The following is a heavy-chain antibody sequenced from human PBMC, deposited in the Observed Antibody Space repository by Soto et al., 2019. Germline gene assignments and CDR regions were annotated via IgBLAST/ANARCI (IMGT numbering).Heavy chain of an antibody. J-gene: IGHJ2*01. D-gene: IGHD3-3*01. CDR3: ARDLKYYDFWSGPGYFDL. CDR1: GYTVTSYA. V-gene: IGHV1-3*01. CDR2: INAGNGNT. Sequence: GASVKVSCKASGYTVTSYAMHWVRQAPGQRLEWMGWINAGNGNTKYSQKFQGRVTITRDTSASTAYMELSSLRSEDTAVYYCARDLKYYDFWSGPGYFDLWGRGTLVTVSS.